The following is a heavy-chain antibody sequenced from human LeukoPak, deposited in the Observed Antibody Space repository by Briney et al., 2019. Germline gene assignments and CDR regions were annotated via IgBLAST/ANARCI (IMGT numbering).Heavy chain of an antibody. V-gene: IGHV3-74*01. CDR2: INSDGSST. D-gene: IGHD3-22*01. J-gene: IGHJ4*02. Sequence: GGSLRLSCAASGFTFSSYWMHWVRQAPGKGLVWVSRINSDGSSTSYADSVKGRFTISRDNAKNTLYLQMNSLRAEDTAVYYCARDKMWGYYYDSSGYYDYWGQGTLVTVSS. CDR1: GFTFSSYW. CDR3: ARDKMWGYYYDSSGYYDY.